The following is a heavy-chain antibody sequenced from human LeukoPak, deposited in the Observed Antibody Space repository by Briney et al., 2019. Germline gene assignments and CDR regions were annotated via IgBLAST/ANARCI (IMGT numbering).Heavy chain of an antibody. J-gene: IGHJ5*02. V-gene: IGHV4-39*07. CDR2: IYYSGST. D-gene: IGHD4-11*01. CDR1: GGSISSSSYY. Sequence: SETLSLTCTVSGGSISSSSYYWGWIPQPPGKGLEWIGSIYYSGSTYYNPSLKSRVTISVDTSKNQFSLKLSSVTAADTAVYYCARDFGVYYSNYWGYNWLDPWGQGTLVTVSS. CDR3: ARDFGVYYSNYWGYNWLDP.